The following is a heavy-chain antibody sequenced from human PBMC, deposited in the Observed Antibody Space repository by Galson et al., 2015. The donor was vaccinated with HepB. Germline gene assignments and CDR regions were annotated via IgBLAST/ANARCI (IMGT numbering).Heavy chain of an antibody. CDR2: KRSKTYGGTT. V-gene: IGHV3-49*03. Sequence: SLRLSCAASGFTFGDYAMNWFRQAPGKGLEWVGFKRSKTYGGTTEYGASVKGRFTISRDDSKSIAYLQMNSLKTEDTAVYYFSRVTDCSGTSFNDYWGQGTLVTVSS. CDR3: SRVTDCSGTSFNDY. J-gene: IGHJ4*02. CDR1: GFTFGDYA. D-gene: IGHD2-2*01.